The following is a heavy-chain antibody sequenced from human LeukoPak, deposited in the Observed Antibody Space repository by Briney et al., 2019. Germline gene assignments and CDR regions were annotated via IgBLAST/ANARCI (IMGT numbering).Heavy chain of an antibody. D-gene: IGHD4-17*01. CDR1: GFTFSSYE. CDR3: ARDYGAGMDV. J-gene: IGHJ6*02. V-gene: IGHV3-48*03. CDR2: ISSSGSTI. Sequence: GGSLRLSCAASGFTFSSYEMNWVRQAPGKGLEWVSYISSSGSTIYYADSVKGRFTISRDNAKNSLYLQMNSLRAEDTADYYCARDYGAGMDVWGQGTTVTVSS.